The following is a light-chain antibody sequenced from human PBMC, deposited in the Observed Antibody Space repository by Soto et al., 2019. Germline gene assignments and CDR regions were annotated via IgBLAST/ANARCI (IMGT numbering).Light chain of an antibody. Sequence: QSVLTQPSSVSGSPGQSITISCTGTSSNVGVYNYVSWYQHLPGRAPEVIIYDVTKRPSGVPDRFSGSKSGNTASLTISGLQAEDEAEYYCCSYAGSYTLLFGGGTKLTVL. CDR1: SSNVGVYNY. CDR3: CSYAGSYTLL. CDR2: DVT. J-gene: IGLJ3*02. V-gene: IGLV2-11*01.